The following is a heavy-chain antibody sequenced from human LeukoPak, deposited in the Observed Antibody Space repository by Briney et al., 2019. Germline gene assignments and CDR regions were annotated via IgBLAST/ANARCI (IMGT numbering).Heavy chain of an antibody. J-gene: IGHJ4*02. CDR1: GFTFSNYD. CDR2: IRYDGNNK. CDR3: AKTSEQKAYFDY. V-gene: IGHV3-30*02. D-gene: IGHD1-26*01. Sequence: GGSLRLSCAASGFTFSNYDIHWVRQAPGKGLEWVAFIRYDGNNKYFADSVKGRFTISRDNSKNTVYLQMNSLRAEDTAVYYCAKTSEQKAYFDYWGQGTLVTVSS.